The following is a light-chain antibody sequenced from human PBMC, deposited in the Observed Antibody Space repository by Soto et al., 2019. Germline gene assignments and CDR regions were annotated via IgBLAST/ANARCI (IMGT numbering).Light chain of an antibody. Sequence: EIVLTQSPGTLSLSPGERATLSCRASLSVSSSYLAWYQQKPGQAPRLLIYGASSRATGFPDRFSGSGSGTDFTLTISRLEPEDFAVYYCQQYGSSPRTFGQGTKVEIK. CDR3: QQYGSSPRT. V-gene: IGKV3-20*01. CDR1: LSVSSSY. J-gene: IGKJ1*01. CDR2: GAS.